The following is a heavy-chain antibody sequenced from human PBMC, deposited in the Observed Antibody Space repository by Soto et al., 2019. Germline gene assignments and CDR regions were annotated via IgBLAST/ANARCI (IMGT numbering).Heavy chain of an antibody. CDR2: ISGSGGST. D-gene: IGHD6-13*01. V-gene: IGHV3-23*01. CDR3: ARRGPGTYFDY. Sequence: EGSLRLSCAASGFTFSSYSMRWVRQAPGKGLEWVSAISGSGGSTYYADSVKGRFTISRDNSKNTLYLQMNSLRAEDTAVYYCARRGPGTYFDYWGQGTLVTVSS. CDR1: GFTFSSYS. J-gene: IGHJ4*02.